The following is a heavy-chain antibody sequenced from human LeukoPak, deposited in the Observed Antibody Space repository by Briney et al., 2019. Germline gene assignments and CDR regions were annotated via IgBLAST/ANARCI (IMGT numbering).Heavy chain of an antibody. CDR1: GFTFSSYW. J-gene: IGHJ5*02. D-gene: IGHD3-3*01. CDR2: INSDGSIT. V-gene: IGHV3-74*01. Sequence: PGGSLRLSCAASGFTFSSYWMHWVRQAPGKGPGWVSRINSDGSITTYADSVKGRFSISRDNAKNTLYLQMDSLRDEDTAVYYCARQGFRRFDPWGQGTLVTVSS. CDR3: ARQGFRRFDP.